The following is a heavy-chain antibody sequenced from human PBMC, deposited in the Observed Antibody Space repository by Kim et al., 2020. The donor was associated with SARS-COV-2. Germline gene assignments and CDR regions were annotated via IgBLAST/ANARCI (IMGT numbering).Heavy chain of an antibody. J-gene: IGHJ5*02. CDR3: ARVPMVRGVIGSNWFDP. CDR1: GGTFSSYA. V-gene: IGHV1-69*13. Sequence: SVKVSCKASGGTFSSYAISWVRQAPGQGLEWMGGIIPIFGTANYAQKFQGRLTITADESTSTAYMELSSLRSEDTAVYYCARVPMVRGVIGSNWFDPWGQGTLVTVSS. D-gene: IGHD3-10*01. CDR2: IIPIFGTA.